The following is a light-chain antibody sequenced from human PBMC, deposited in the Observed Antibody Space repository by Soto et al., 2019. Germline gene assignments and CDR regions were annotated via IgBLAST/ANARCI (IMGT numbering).Light chain of an antibody. J-gene: IGKJ2*01. CDR1: HVVSTY. CDR2: AAS. CDR3: QHYYSYPYT. V-gene: IGKV1-8*01. Sequence: AIRMTQSPSSLSASIGDRVTITCRASHVVSTYLAWYQQKPGKAPKALIYAASFLQSGVPSRFSGSGSGTDFSLTISFLQSEDSATYYCQHYYSYPYTFGQGTTLQMK.